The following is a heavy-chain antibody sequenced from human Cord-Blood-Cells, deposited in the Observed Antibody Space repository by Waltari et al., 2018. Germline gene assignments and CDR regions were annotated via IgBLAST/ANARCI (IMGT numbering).Heavy chain of an antibody. CDR3: ARDYSSSWYYYYYGMDV. Sequence: EVQLVESGGGFVQPGGYLRLSGAASGFTFSSYWIHRVRTSPWRGLVWGSRINSDVSSTSYADSVKGRFTISRDNAKNTLYLQMNSLRAEDTAVYYCARDYSSSWYYYYYGMDVWGQGTTVTVAS. CDR1: GFTFSSYW. CDR2: INSDVSST. J-gene: IGHJ6*02. V-gene: IGHV3-74*01. D-gene: IGHD6-13*01.